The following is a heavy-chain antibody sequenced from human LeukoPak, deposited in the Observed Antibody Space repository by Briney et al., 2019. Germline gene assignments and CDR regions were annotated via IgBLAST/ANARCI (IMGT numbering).Heavy chain of an antibody. CDR2: ISKDGSSK. V-gene: IGHV3-30*04. Sequence: QPGGSLRLSCAASRFPFITYPLHWVRQAPGKGLEWVALISKDGSSKYYADSVKGRFTISRDNSKSTVYLQMSGLKTDDTAVYFCARGEGRDSLLDFWGQGTLVTVSS. CDR1: RFPFITYP. CDR3: ARGEGRDSLLDF. J-gene: IGHJ4*02. D-gene: IGHD1-26*01.